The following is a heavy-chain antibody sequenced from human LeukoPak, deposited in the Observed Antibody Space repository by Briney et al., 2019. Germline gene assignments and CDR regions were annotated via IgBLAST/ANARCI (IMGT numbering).Heavy chain of an antibody. D-gene: IGHD3-3*01. V-gene: IGHV6-1*01. Sequence: SQTLSLTCALSRDSVSSYSAAWHWIRQSPSRGLEWLGRTYYRSKWYNDYAVYVKSRITINTETSKNQFTLQLNSVSPEDTAVYYCARDGLVFGVVKNYYYYYIDVWGKGTTVTVSS. CDR1: RDSVSSYSAA. CDR2: TYYRSKWYN. CDR3: ARDGLVFGVVKNYYYYYIDV. J-gene: IGHJ6*03.